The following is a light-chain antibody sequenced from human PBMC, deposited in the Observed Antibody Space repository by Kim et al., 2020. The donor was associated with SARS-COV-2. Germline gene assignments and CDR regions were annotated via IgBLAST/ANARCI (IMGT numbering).Light chain of an antibody. V-gene: IGKV1-5*03. CDR3: QQYYISPYT. Sequence: DIQMTQSPSTLSASVGDRVTITCRASESFSSWLAWYQQKPGKAPNLLIYNASNLESGVPSRFSGSESGTEFTLTISSLLPDDFATYYCQQYYISPYTFGQGTKLEIK. CDR1: ESFSSW. CDR2: NAS. J-gene: IGKJ2*01.